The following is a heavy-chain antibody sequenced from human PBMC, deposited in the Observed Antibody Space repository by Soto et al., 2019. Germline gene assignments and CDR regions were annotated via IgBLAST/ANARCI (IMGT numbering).Heavy chain of an antibody. CDR3: ARANCVLLTGYPGYFYGMDV. V-gene: IGHV4-30-4*01. J-gene: IGHJ6*02. Sequence: QVQLQESGPGLVKPSQTLSLTCTVSGASITSGAYYWSWIRQPPGKGLEWIGYIFPSGSTYYNPSLKRRTSISVYTSKNHFSLRLNSMSAADTAMYYWARANCVLLTGYPGYFYGMDVWGQGSTVTVSS. CDR2: IFPSGST. CDR1: GASITSGAYY. D-gene: IGHD3-9*01.